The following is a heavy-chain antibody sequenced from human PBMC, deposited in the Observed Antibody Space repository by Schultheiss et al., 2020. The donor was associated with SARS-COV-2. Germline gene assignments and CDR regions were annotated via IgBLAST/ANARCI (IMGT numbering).Heavy chain of an antibody. CDR2: INPSGAST. V-gene: IGHV1-46*01. J-gene: IGHJ4*02. Sequence: ASVKVSCKASGYTFTSFYMHWVRQAPGQGLDWMGIINPSGASTSYAQKFQGRVTMTSDTSISTAYMELSRLRTDDTAVYYCAIPGAYAGTYFDYWGQGTLVTVSS. D-gene: IGHD2-2*01. CDR3: AIPGAYAGTYFDY. CDR1: GYTFTSFY.